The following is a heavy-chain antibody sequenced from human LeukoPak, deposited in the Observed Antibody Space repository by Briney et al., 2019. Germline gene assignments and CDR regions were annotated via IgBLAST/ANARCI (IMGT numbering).Heavy chain of an antibody. Sequence: GESLKISCKGSGYSFTTYWIGWVRQMPGKGLEWMGIIYPGDSDTRYSPYFQGPVTISADKSISTAYLQWSSLKASDTAMYYCARPYCSGGSCYGVYYFDYWGQGTLVTVSS. CDR1: GYSFTTYW. CDR3: ARPYCSGGSCYGVYYFDY. V-gene: IGHV5-51*01. CDR2: IYPGDSDT. D-gene: IGHD2-15*01. J-gene: IGHJ4*02.